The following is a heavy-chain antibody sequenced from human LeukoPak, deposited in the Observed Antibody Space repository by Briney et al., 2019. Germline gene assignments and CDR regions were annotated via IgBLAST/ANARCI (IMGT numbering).Heavy chain of an antibody. Sequence: ASVNVSCEASGYTLSSYGVNWVRQAPGQGLEWMGWISIYNGDTTYARALQGRVTMTTETSTSTVYMELRGLTYDDTAVYFCASNPRGDSWTFDYWGQGSLVTVSS. V-gene: IGHV1-18*04. D-gene: IGHD2-21*02. CDR3: ASNPRGDSWTFDY. CDR1: GYTLSSYG. CDR2: ISIYNGDT. J-gene: IGHJ4*02.